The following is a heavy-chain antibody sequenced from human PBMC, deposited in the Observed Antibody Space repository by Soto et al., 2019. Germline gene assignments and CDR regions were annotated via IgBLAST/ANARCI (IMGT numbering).Heavy chain of an antibody. J-gene: IGHJ6*02. CDR1: AYTFTSYA. D-gene: IGHD2-21*02. CDR2: INAGNGNT. Sequence: GASVKVSCKASAYTFTSYAMHWVRQAPGQRLEWMGWINAGNGNTKYSQKFQGRVTITRDTSASTAYMELSSLRSEDTAVYYCASEYCGGDCYSAARYGMDVWGQGTTVTVSS. CDR3: ASEYCGGDCYSAARYGMDV. V-gene: IGHV1-3*01.